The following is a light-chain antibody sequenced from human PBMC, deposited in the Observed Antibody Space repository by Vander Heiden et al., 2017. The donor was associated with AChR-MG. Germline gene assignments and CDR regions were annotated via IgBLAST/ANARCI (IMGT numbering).Light chain of an antibody. V-gene: IGKV3-15*01. CDR1: QSIGSY. J-gene: IGKJ4*01. Sequence: EIVMPQSPATLSVSPGERATLPCSASQSIGSYLAWYQRKPGQAPRLPIYAASTRATGIPAKFSGSGSGTEFTLTISSLQSEDFVVYYCQQYNNWPLTFGGGTKVDIK. CDR2: AAS. CDR3: QQYNNWPLT.